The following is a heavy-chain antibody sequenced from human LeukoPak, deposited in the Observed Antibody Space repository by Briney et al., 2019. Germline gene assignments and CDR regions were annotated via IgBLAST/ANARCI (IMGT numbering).Heavy chain of an antibody. CDR1: GGTFSSYT. J-gene: IGHJ4*02. Sequence: ASVKVSRKASGGTFSSYTISWVRQAPGQGLEWMGGIIPIFGTANYAQKFQGRVTITADESTSTAYMELSSLRSEDTAVYYCARDLRGYSGYAYWGQGTLVTVSS. D-gene: IGHD5-12*01. V-gene: IGHV1-69*13. CDR2: IIPIFGTA. CDR3: ARDLRGYSGYAY.